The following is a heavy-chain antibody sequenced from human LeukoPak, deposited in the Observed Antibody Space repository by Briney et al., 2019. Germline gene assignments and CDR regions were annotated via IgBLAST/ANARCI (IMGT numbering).Heavy chain of an antibody. Sequence: ASVKVSCKASGYTFTSYGISWVRQAPGQGLEWMGWISAYNGNTNYAQKLQGRVTMTTDTSTGTAYMELRSLRSDDTAVYYCAREGQGIYDSSGYYTVGAFDIWGQGTMVTVSS. CDR3: AREGQGIYDSSGYYTVGAFDI. D-gene: IGHD3-22*01. CDR2: ISAYNGNT. J-gene: IGHJ3*02. CDR1: GYTFTSYG. V-gene: IGHV1-18*01.